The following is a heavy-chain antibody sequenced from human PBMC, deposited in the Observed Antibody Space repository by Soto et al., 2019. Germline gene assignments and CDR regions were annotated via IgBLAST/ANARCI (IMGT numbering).Heavy chain of an antibody. CDR1: GFTFRNYA. Sequence: EVQLLESGGGWVQPGGFLRLYCAASGFTFRNYAMSWVRQAPGKGLEWVSTISGSGGSTYYADSVKGRFTISRDNSQNTLYLQMNSLRAEDTAVYYCAKTTVIVGYYYGMDVWGQGTTVTVSS. D-gene: IGHD4-17*01. CDR3: AKTTVIVGYYYGMDV. CDR2: ISGSGGST. J-gene: IGHJ6*02. V-gene: IGHV3-23*01.